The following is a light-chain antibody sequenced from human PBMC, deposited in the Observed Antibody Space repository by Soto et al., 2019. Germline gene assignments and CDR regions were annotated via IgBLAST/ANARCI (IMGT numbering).Light chain of an antibody. Sequence: DIQMSQSPSTISTSVGDRVTITCRASQRISNWLAWYQQKPGKAPKLLIYKASSLESGVPSRFSGSGSGTEFTLTISSLQPDDFGTYYCQEYNSYWTFGQGTKVDI. V-gene: IGKV1-5*03. CDR1: QRISNW. CDR2: KAS. CDR3: QEYNSYWT. J-gene: IGKJ1*01.